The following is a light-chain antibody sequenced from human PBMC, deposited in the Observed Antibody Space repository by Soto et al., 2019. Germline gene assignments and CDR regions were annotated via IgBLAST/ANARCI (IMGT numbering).Light chain of an antibody. CDR2: AAS. CDR1: QGISSY. Sequence: AILMTQYPSSLSASTGDRVTITCGASQGISSYLAWYQQKPGKAPKLLIYAASTLQSGVPSRLSGSGYGTDLTITISCMQYEDFETYECQQYYSYPQTFGHGTKVDI. CDR3: QQYYSYPQT. V-gene: IGKV1-8*01. J-gene: IGKJ1*01.